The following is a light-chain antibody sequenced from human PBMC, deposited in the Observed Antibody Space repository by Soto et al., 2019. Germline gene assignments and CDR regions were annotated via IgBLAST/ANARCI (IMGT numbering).Light chain of an antibody. CDR2: GVS. CDR3: QQYTQSLWT. Sequence: ENVLTQSPGRLSLSPGERATLSCRASQTVDSSSLAWYQQKPGQAPRLLIYGVSNRATSIPDRFSGSGSGTHFTLTIDRLEPEDFAVYFCQQYTQSLWTFGQGTKVEIK. V-gene: IGKV3-20*01. CDR1: QTVDSSS. J-gene: IGKJ1*01.